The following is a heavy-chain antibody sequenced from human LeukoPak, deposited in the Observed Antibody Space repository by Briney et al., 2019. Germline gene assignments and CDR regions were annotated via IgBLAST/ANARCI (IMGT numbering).Heavy chain of an antibody. J-gene: IGHJ4*02. CDR3: AKAWSGWYVDN. D-gene: IGHD6-19*01. V-gene: IGHV3-23*01. CDR1: GFTFSIYA. CDR2: ISGSGVTT. Sequence: PGGSLRLSCEASGFTFSIYAMTWVRQAPGKGLESVSAISGSGVTTNYADSVKGRFTISRGNSKNTLYLQMNSLRVDDTALYYCAKAWSGWYVDNWGQETLVTVSS.